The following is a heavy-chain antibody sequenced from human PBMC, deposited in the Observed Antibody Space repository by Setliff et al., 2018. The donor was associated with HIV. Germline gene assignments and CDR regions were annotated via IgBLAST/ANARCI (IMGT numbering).Heavy chain of an antibody. J-gene: IGHJ4*02. CDR3: ARRADYDGSGSPFDY. CDR1: GYSINSGYY. V-gene: IGHV4-38-2*01. CDR2: IYHGGST. D-gene: IGHD3-10*01. Sequence: SETLSLTCAVSGYSINSGYYWGWIRQPPGKGLQWIASIYHGGSTYYNPSLRSRVTISVDTSKNLFSLKLDFVTAADTAVYYCARRADYDGSGSPFDYWGQGTQVTVSS.